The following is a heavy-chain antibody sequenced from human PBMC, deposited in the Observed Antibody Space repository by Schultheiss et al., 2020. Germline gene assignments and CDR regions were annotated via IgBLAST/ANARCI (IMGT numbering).Heavy chain of an antibody. CDR2: INSYNGNT. D-gene: IGHD3-10*01. CDR3: ARVDGVTFDY. V-gene: IGHV1-18*01. CDR1: GYTFTSYG. J-gene: IGHJ4*02. Sequence: ASVKVSCKASGYTFTSYGITWVRQAPGQGLEWMVWINSYNGNTKYAQDLQGRVTMTTDTSTSTAYMELRSLRSDDTAVYYCARVDGVTFDYWGQGNLVTVSS.